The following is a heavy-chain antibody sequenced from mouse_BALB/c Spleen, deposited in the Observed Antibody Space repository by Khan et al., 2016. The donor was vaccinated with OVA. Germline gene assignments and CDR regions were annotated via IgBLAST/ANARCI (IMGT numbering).Heavy chain of an antibody. CDR1: GYSITSDYA. Sequence: EVQLQESGPGLVKPSQSLSLTCTVTGYSITSDYAWNWIRQFPGNKLEWMGYIKYSGSTSYNPSLKSRISITRDPSKNQFFLQLTSVTTEDTATYDCARAGTITTVVATDFDYGGQGTTLTGSS. CDR3: ARAGTITTVVATDFDY. CDR2: IKYSGST. J-gene: IGHJ2*01. D-gene: IGHD1-1*01. V-gene: IGHV3-2*02.